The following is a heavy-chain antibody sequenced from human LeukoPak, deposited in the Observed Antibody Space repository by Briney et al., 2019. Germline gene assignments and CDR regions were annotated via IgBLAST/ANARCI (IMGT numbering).Heavy chain of an antibody. CDR2: INHSGST. J-gene: IGHJ4*02. Sequence: SETLSLTCAVYGGSFSGYYWSWIRQPPGKGLEWIGEINHSGSTNYNPSLKSRVTISVDTSKNQFSLKLSSVTAADTAVYYCARNPMWKGYCSGGSCYLVDYWGKGTLVTVSS. D-gene: IGHD2-15*01. V-gene: IGHV4-34*01. CDR3: ARNPMWKGYCSGGSCYLVDY. CDR1: GGSFSGYY.